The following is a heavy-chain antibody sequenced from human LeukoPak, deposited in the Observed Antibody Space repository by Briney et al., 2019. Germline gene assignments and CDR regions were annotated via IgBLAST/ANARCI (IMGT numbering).Heavy chain of an antibody. D-gene: IGHD3-22*01. Sequence: SVKVSCKASGGTFSSYAISWVRQAPGQGLEWMGGIIPMFGTTNYAQKFQGRVTITADESTSTAYMELSSLRSEDTAVYYCARGQDYYDSSGYHYFDYWGQGTLVTVSS. V-gene: IGHV1-69*13. CDR1: GGTFSSYA. CDR2: IIPMFGTT. J-gene: IGHJ4*02. CDR3: ARGQDYYDSSGYHYFDY.